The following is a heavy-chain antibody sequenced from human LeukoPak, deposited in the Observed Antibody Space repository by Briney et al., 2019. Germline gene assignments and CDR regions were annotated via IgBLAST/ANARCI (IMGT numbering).Heavy chain of an antibody. CDR2: IKQDGSEK. CDR1: GFTFSSYW. D-gene: IGHD2-15*01. CDR3: ARDCSGGSCYRGTIDY. Sequence: GGSLRLPCAASGFTFSSYWMSWVRQAPGKGLEWVANIKQDGSEKYYVDSVKGRFTISRDNAKNSLYLQMNSLRAEDTAVYYCARDCSGGSCYRGTIDYWGQGTLVTVSS. J-gene: IGHJ4*02. V-gene: IGHV3-7*01.